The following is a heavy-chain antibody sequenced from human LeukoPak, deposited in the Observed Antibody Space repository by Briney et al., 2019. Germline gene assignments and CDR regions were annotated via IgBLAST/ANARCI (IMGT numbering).Heavy chain of an antibody. CDR1: GGSISSGGYY. CDR3: ARDRGRAYYGSGRVFDY. CDR2: IYYSGST. Sequence: PSQTLSLTCTVSGGSISSGGYYWSWLRQHPGKGLEWVGYIYYSGSTYYNPSLKSRVTISVDTSKNQFSLTLSSVTAADTAVYYCARDRGRAYYGSGRVFDYWGQGTLVTVSS. V-gene: IGHV4-31*03. D-gene: IGHD3-10*01. J-gene: IGHJ4*02.